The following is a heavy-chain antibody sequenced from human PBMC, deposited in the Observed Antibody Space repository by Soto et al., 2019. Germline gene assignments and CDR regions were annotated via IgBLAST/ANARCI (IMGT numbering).Heavy chain of an antibody. V-gene: IGHV3-23*01. CDR1: GFTFSSYA. Sequence: GGSLRLSCAASGFTFSSYAISWGRQAPGKGLEWVSTISGSGGSTFYADSVKGRFTISRDNSKNTLSLQINNPRAEDTAVYYCAKGGLLTGVAYFDYWGQGTLVTVSS. CDR3: AKGGLLTGVAYFDY. D-gene: IGHD7-27*01. CDR2: ISGSGGST. J-gene: IGHJ4*02.